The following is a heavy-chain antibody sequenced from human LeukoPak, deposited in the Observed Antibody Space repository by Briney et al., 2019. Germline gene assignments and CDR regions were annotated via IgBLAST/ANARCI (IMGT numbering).Heavy chain of an antibody. V-gene: IGHV3-21*01. Sequence: GGSLRLSCAASGFTFSSYSMNWVRQAPGKGLEWVSSISSSSSYIYYADSVKGRFTISRDNAKNSLYLQMNSLRAEDTAVYYCARDNMGPYYYDSSGSGDAFDIWGQRTMVTVSS. CDR2: ISSSSSYI. J-gene: IGHJ3*02. CDR3: ARDNMGPYYYDSSGSGDAFDI. D-gene: IGHD3-22*01. CDR1: GFTFSSYS.